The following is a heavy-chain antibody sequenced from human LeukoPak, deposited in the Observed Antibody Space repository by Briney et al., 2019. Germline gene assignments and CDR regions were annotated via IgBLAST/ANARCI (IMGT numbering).Heavy chain of an antibody. D-gene: IGHD4-11*01. J-gene: IGHJ4*02. CDR3: ARDRNYDYFDY. CDR2: IWYDGSNK. Sequence: PGRSLRLSCAASGFSFSNYGMHWVRQAPGKGLEWVAVIWYDGSNKYYADSVKGRFTISRDNSKNTLYLQMNSLRAEDTALYYCARDRNYDYFDYWGQGTLVTVSS. V-gene: IGHV3-33*01. CDR1: GFSFSNYG.